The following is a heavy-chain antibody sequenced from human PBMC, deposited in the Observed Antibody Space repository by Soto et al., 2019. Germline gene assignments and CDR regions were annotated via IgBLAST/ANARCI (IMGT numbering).Heavy chain of an antibody. CDR2: ISGSGGST. CDR1: GFTFSSYA. J-gene: IGHJ5*02. D-gene: IGHD6-6*01. Sequence: AGGSLRLSCAASGFTFSSYAMSWVRQAPGKGLAWVSAISGSGGSTYYADSVKGRFTISRDNSKNTLYLQMNSLRAEDTAVYYCAKEGLGIAARLSWFDPWGQGTLVTVSS. V-gene: IGHV3-23*01. CDR3: AKEGLGIAARLSWFDP.